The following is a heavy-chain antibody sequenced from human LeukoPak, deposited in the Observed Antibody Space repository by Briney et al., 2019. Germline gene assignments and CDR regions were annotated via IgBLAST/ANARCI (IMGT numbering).Heavy chain of an antibody. CDR3: ARERYCSGGSCYSGYYYMDV. V-gene: IGHV1-46*01. D-gene: IGHD2-15*01. J-gene: IGHJ6*03. CDR1: GYTFTSHY. CDR2: INPTGDTT. Sequence: ASVKVSCKASGYTFTSHYMHWVQQAPGQGLEWMGVINPTGDTTRYAQKFQGRVTMTRDTSTSTVYMELSSLRSEDTAVYYCARERYCSGGSCYSGYYYMDVWGKGTTVTISS.